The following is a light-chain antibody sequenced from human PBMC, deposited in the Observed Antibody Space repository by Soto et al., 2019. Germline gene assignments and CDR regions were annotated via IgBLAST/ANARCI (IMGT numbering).Light chain of an antibody. J-gene: IGKJ4*01. CDR3: QQYGSSPPIT. CDR1: QSVSSSY. Sequence: EIVLTQSPGTLSLSPGERATLSCRASQSVSSSYLAWYQQKPGQAPRLLIYGASSRATGIPDRFSGSGSGTDFTLTISRLEPEDFAVYYYQQYGSSPPITFGGGTKVEI. V-gene: IGKV3-20*01. CDR2: GAS.